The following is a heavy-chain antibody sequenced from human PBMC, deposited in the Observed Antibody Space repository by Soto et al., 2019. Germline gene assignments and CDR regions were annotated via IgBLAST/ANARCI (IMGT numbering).Heavy chain of an antibody. J-gene: IGHJ5*02. Sequence: QVQLQESGPGLVKPSQTLSLTCTVSGGSISRGGYYWSWIRQHPGKGLEWIGYIYYSGSTYYNPSLKSRVTISVDTSKNQFSLKLSSVTAADTAVYYWARAPPGYIAAAGLWWFDPWGQGTLVTVSS. V-gene: IGHV4-31*03. CDR3: ARAPPGYIAAAGLWWFDP. CDR1: GGSISRGGYY. D-gene: IGHD6-13*01. CDR2: IYYSGST.